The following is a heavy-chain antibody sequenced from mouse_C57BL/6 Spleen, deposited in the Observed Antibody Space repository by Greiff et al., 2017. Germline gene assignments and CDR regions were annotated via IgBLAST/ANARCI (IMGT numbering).Heavy chain of an antibody. CDR3: ARDRSTMVNYFDY. V-gene: IGHV1-59*01. CDR2: IDPSDSYT. D-gene: IGHD2-2*01. J-gene: IGHJ2*01. Sequence: VQLQQPGAELVRPGTSVKLSCKASGYTFTSYWMHWVKQRPGQGLEWIGVIDPSDSYTNYNQKFKGKATLTVDTSSSTAYMQLSSLTSEDSAVYYCARDRSTMVNYFDYWGQGTTLTVSS. CDR1: GYTFTSYW.